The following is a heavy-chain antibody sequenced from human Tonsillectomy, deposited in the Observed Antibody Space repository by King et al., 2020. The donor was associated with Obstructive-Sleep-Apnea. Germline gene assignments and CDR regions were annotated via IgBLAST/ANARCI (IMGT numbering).Heavy chain of an antibody. D-gene: IGHD3-10*01. CDR2: IDPSDSYT. CDR3: AREGGFGEFYYYGMDV. CDR1: GYSFTSYW. J-gene: IGHJ6*02. V-gene: IGHV5-10-1*01. Sequence: QLVQSGAEVKKPGESLRISCKGSGYSFTSYWISWVRQMPGKGLEWMGRIDPSDSYTNYSPSFQGHVTISADKSISTAYLQWSSLKASDTAMYYCAREGGFGEFYYYGMDVWGQGTTVTVSS.